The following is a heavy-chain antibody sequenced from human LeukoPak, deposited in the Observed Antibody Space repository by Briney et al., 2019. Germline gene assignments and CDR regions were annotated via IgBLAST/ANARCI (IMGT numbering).Heavy chain of an antibody. Sequence: EGSLRLSCAASGFTFSSYGMHWVRQAPGKGLEWVAFIRCDGSNKYYADSVKGRFTISRDNSKNTLYLQMNSLRAEDTAVYYCAYGDYGPDFDYWGQGTLVTVSS. CDR3: AYGDYGPDFDY. V-gene: IGHV3-30*02. CDR2: IRCDGSNK. J-gene: IGHJ4*02. D-gene: IGHD4-17*01. CDR1: GFTFSSYG.